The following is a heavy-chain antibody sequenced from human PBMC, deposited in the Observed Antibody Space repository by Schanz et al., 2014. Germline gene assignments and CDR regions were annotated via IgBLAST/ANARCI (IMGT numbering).Heavy chain of an antibody. D-gene: IGHD3-3*01. Sequence: QVQLQESGPGLVKPSETLSLTCTVSGGSISSYYWSWIRQPPGKGLEWIGYMYYSGSTNYNPSLNSRGTISRDTSKNQFSLKVTSVTPADTAVYYCARGVLGSGYRQQYYFDHWGQGTLVTVSS. CDR3: ARGVLGSGYRQQYYFDH. CDR1: GGSISSYY. CDR2: MYYSGST. J-gene: IGHJ4*02. V-gene: IGHV4-59*12.